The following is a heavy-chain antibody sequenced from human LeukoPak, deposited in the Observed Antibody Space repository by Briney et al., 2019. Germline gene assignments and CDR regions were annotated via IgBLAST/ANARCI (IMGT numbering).Heavy chain of an antibody. CDR3: ARVRRDYYDSNGNFDY. CDR2: INPNSGGT. Sequence: GASVKVSCKASGYTFTGYYMHWVRQAPGQGLEWMGWINPNSGGTNYAQKFQGRVTMTRDTSISTAYMELSSLRSEDTAVYYCARVRRDYYDSNGNFDYWGQGTLVTVSS. D-gene: IGHD3-22*01. V-gene: IGHV1-2*02. CDR1: GYTFTGYY. J-gene: IGHJ4*02.